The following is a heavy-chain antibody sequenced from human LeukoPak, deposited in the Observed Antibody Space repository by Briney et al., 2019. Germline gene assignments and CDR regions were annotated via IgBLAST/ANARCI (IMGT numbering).Heavy chain of an antibody. J-gene: IGHJ4*02. D-gene: IGHD6-19*01. Sequence: SETLSLTCTVSGGSISSSIYYWGWIRQPPGKGLEWIGSIYYSGSTYYNPSLKSRVTISVDTSKNQFSLKLSSVTAAGTAVYYCARDRIAVARLFDYWGQGTLVTVSS. V-gene: IGHV4-39*07. CDR3: ARDRIAVARLFDY. CDR1: GGSISSSIYY. CDR2: IYYSGST.